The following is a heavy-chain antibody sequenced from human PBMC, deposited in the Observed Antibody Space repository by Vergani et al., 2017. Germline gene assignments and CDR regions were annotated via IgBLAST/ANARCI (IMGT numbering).Heavy chain of an antibody. D-gene: IGHD1-1*01. V-gene: IGHV3-33*01. Sequence: QVQLVEYEGGVVQPGRSLTLSCVASGFTFSSHGMHWVRQAPGKGLEWVAVIWYDGSNKYYGDSVKGRFTISRDNSKNTLYLQMNSLRVEDTAVYYCARWGNEKRLDSWGQGTLVTVSS. CDR1: GFTFSSHG. CDR3: ARWGNEKRLDS. CDR2: IWYDGSNK. J-gene: IGHJ5*01.